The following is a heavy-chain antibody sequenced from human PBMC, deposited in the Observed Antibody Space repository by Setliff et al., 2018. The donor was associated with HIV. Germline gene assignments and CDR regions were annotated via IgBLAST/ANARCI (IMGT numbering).Heavy chain of an antibody. J-gene: IGHJ4*02. CDR3: SRDPPGYGDSNDY. CDR1: GGSVGSGSYY. V-gene: IGHV4-61*01. CDR2: IYYTGST. D-gene: IGHD4-17*01. Sequence: SETLSLTCTVSGGSVGSGSYYWSWVRQPPGKGLEWMGYIYYTGSTNYNPSLKSRLTISVDTSKNQCSLKLRSVTAADTAVYYCSRDPPGYGDSNDYWGQGTQVTSPQ.